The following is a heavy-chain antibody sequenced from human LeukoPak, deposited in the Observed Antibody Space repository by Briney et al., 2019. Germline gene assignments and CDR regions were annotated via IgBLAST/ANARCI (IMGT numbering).Heavy chain of an antibody. V-gene: IGHV1-69*04. CDR1: GGTFSSYA. D-gene: IGHD2-2*01. Sequence: GASVKVSCKASGGTFSSYAISWVRQAPGQGLEWMGRIIPILGIANYAQKFQGRVTMTTDTSTSTAYMELRSLRSDDTAVYYCARSWLVVPAPGDYWGQGTLVTVSS. CDR2: IIPILGIA. J-gene: IGHJ4*02. CDR3: ARSWLVVPAPGDY.